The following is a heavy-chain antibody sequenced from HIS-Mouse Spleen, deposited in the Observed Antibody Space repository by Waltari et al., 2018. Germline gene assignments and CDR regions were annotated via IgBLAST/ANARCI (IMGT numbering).Heavy chain of an antibody. V-gene: IGHV4-39*01. CDR2: IYYSWST. Sequence: QLQLQESGPGLVKPSETLSLTCTVSGGSISSSSYYWGWIRQPPGKGLEWIGSIYYSWSTYYNPSLKSRVTISVDTSKSQFSLKLSSVTAADTAVYYCARRRGWFDYWGQGTLVTVSS. CDR3: ARRRGWFDY. J-gene: IGHJ4*02. CDR1: GGSISSSSYY. D-gene: IGHD6-19*01.